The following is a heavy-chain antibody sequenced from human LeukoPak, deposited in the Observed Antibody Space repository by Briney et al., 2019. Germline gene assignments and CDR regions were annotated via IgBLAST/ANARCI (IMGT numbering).Heavy chain of an antibody. Sequence: AAVTVSYTTSGYTFTSYDINWMRQATAQGHEWMGWMNPNSGNTGYAQKFQGRVTMTRNTSISTAYMELSSLRSEDTAVYYCARVPHYDSSGYALSEDYWGQGTLVTVSS. CDR3: ARVPHYDSSGYALSEDY. CDR1: GYTFTSYD. D-gene: IGHD3-22*01. V-gene: IGHV1-8*01. J-gene: IGHJ4*02. CDR2: MNPNSGNT.